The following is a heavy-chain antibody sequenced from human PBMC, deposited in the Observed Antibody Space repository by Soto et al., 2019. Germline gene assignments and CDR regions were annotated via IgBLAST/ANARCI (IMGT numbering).Heavy chain of an antibody. J-gene: IGHJ6*03. D-gene: IGHD6-19*01. V-gene: IGHV1-2*04. CDR2: INPNSGGT. Sequence: ASVKVSCKASGYTFTGYYMHWVRQAPGQGLEWMGWINPNSGGTNYAQKFQGWVTMTRDTSISTAYMELSRLRSDDTAVYYCARDLTQAVAGHPGDDYMDVWGKGTTVTVSS. CDR1: GYTFTGYY. CDR3: ARDLTQAVAGHPGDDYMDV.